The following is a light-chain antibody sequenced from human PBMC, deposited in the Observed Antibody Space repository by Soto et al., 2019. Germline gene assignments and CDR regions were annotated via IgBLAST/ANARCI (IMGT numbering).Light chain of an antibody. Sequence: DIQMTQSPSSLSASAGDRVTITCRASQNIARYLYWFQQKPGKAPNLLIYVASNLQSRVPSRFSGSGSGTDFTLTINKLQPEDFATYYCQQAYSIPRTFGQGTQLEIK. CDR3: QQAYSIPRT. CDR2: VAS. V-gene: IGKV1-39*01. J-gene: IGKJ2*01. CDR1: QNIARY.